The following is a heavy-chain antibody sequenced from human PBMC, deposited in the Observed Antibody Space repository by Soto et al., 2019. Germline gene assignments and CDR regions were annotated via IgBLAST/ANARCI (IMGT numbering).Heavy chain of an antibody. J-gene: IGHJ1*01. CDR1: GGTFSSYA. V-gene: IGHV1-69*01. D-gene: IGHD6-19*01. CDR2: TIPIFGTA. Sequence: QVQLVQSGAEVKKPGSSVKVSCKASGGTFSSYAISWVRQAPGQGLEWMGGTIPIFGTANYAQKFQGRVTITADESTSTAYMELSSLRSEDTAVYYCARRVSSGWYDYFQHWGQGTLVTVSS. CDR3: ARRVSSGWYDYFQH.